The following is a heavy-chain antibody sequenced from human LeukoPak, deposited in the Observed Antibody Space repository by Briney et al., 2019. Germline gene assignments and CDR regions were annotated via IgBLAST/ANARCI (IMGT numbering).Heavy chain of an antibody. CDR3: ARAESIAARRRAGYYYYYYGMDV. CDR2: INHSGST. Sequence: SETLSLTCAVYGGSFGGYYWSWIRQPPGKGLEWIGEINHSGSTNYNPSLKSRVTISVDTSKNQFSLKLSSVTAADTAVYYCARAESIAARRRAGYYYYYYGMDVWGQGTTVTVSS. J-gene: IGHJ6*02. CDR1: GGSFGGYY. V-gene: IGHV4-34*01. D-gene: IGHD6-6*01.